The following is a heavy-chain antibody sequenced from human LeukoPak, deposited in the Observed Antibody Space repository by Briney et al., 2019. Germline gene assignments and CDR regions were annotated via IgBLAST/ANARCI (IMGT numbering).Heavy chain of an antibody. CDR2: IYQSGST. J-gene: IGHJ4*02. CDR1: GASISSSYW. CDR3: STVRGATTFDN. D-gene: IGHD3-10*01. V-gene: IGHV4-4*02. Sequence: PSGTLSLTCAVSGASISSSYWWSWVRQPPGKGLEWIGEIYQSGSTNYNPSLKSRVTISVDESQNQFSLNLSSVTAADTAVYYCSTVRGATTFDNWGQGTLVTVSS.